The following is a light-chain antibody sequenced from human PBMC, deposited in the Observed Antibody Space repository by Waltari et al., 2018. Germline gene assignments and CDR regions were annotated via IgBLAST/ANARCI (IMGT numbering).Light chain of an antibody. J-gene: IGKJ4*01. CDR2: GAP. CDR1: RSVNSN. Sequence: EVVLTQSPDTLSVSPGERATLSCRTSRSVNSNLAWYQHKPGQAPRLLMYGAPTRPTGIPARFSGSESGTEFTLTITSLQSEDFAVYYCQQYNNWPLTFGGGTKVEI. V-gene: IGKV3-15*01. CDR3: QQYNNWPLT.